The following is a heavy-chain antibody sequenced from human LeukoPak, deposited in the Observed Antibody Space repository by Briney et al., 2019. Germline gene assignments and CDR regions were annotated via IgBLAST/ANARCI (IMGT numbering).Heavy chain of an antibody. D-gene: IGHD5-18*01. CDR1: VFRFETNA. Sequence: GGSLRLSRATSVFRFETNAMSAVCQAPRRGGEWVATVGQTETFYEDSATRRFTISRDNSKNTVNLQMNRLRVEHTAIYYCAKDWIQFNRVFDCFDSWGQGTLVTVSS. J-gene: IGHJ4*02. CDR2: VGQTET. V-gene: IGHV3-23*01. CDR3: AKDWIQFNRVFDCFDS.